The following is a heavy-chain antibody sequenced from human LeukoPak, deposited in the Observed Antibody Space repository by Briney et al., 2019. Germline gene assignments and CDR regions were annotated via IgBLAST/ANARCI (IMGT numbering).Heavy chain of an antibody. Sequence: GGSLRLSCAASGFTFSNSAMSWVRQAPGKGLEWVSSITNSGDGTYYADSVKGRFTISRDNSKSTLYLQMRSLRAEDTAIYYCARGGGHLDCWGQGTLVTVSS. CDR2: ITNSGDGT. V-gene: IGHV3-23*01. CDR3: ARGGGHLDC. J-gene: IGHJ4*02. D-gene: IGHD4-23*01. CDR1: GFTFSNSA.